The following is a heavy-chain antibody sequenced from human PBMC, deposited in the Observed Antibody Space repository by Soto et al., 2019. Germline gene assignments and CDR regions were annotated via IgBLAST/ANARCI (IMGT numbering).Heavy chain of an antibody. CDR3: TTLLKTWIQLWTPYYGMDV. Sequence: GGSLRLSCAASGFTFSNAWMNWVRQAPGKGLEWVGRIKSKTDGGTTDYAAPVKGRFTISRDDSKNTLYLQMNNLKTEDTAVYYCTTLLKTWIQLWTPYYGMDVWGQGTTVTVSS. V-gene: IGHV3-15*07. D-gene: IGHD5-18*01. J-gene: IGHJ6*02. CDR2: IKSKTDGGTT. CDR1: GFTFSNAW.